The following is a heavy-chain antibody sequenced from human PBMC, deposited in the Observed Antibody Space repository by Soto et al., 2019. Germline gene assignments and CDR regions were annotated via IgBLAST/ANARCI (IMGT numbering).Heavy chain of an antibody. CDR3: ARDDAFDNENGFDM. D-gene: IGHD3-3*02. CDR2: IVSDGSAI. CDR1: GLPLSFYG. V-gene: IGHV3-33*01. Sequence: GGGLRLSCAVSGLPLSFYGFHWVGQSPGKGLEWLGVIVSDGSAIYHADSLEGRSFISRDNSKDVLYLQMNSLRVEDTAVYYCARDDAFDNENGFDMWGQGTMVTVSS. J-gene: IGHJ3*02.